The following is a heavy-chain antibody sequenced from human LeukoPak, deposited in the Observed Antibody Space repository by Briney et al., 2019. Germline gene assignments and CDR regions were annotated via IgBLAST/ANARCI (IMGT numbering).Heavy chain of an antibody. D-gene: IGHD3-16*01. CDR1: GYSFTSYW. CDR2: ISPGDSGI. J-gene: IGHJ5*02. V-gene: IGHV5-51*01. Sequence: GESLKISCKGSGYSFTSYWIGWVRQMPGKGLEWMGVISPGDSGIRYSPSFQGQVTISVDKSISTAYLQWSSLKASDSAMYYCAAGGASAPWGQGTLVTVSS. CDR3: AAGGASAP.